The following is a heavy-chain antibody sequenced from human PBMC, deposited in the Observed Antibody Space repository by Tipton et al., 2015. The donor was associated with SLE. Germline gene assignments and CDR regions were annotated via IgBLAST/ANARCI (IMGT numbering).Heavy chain of an antibody. CDR2: IQYDGSNE. D-gene: IGHD3-16*01. V-gene: IGHV3-30*02. J-gene: IGHJ6*02. CDR3: ARNGGGIDV. Sequence: SGGTFSTYAMSWVRQAPGKGLEWVSFIQYDGSNEKYADSVKGRITISRDNSKNMLYLQMNTLRTEDTAVYYCARNGGGIDVWGQGTTVTVSS. CDR1: GGTFSTYA.